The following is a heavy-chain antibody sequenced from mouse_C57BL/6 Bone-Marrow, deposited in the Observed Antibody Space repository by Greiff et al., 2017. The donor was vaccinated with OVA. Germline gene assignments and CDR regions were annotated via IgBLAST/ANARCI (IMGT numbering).Heavy chain of an antibody. CDR3: ARLYYYYFDY. CDR2: IYPRSGNT. Sequence: LQESGAELARPGASVKLSCKASGYTFTSYGISWVKQRTGQGLEWIGEIYPRSGNTYYNEKFKGKATLTADKSSSTAYMELRSLTSEDSAVYFCARLYYYYFDYWGQGTTLTVSS. V-gene: IGHV1-81*01. D-gene: IGHD1-1*01. J-gene: IGHJ2*01. CDR1: GYTFTSYG.